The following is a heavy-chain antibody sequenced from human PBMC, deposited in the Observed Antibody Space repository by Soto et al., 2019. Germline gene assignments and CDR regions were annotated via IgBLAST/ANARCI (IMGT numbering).Heavy chain of an antibody. CDR1: GGSISTYY. D-gene: IGHD2-8*01. CDR2: IYYSGTA. V-gene: IGHV4-59*08. J-gene: IGHJ4*02. CDR3: ARGGHCTDGVCSALDY. Sequence: QVQLQESGPGLVKPSETLSLTCTVSGGSISTYYWSWIRQPPGKGLEWIGYIYYSGTASYNPSLKSRVTISLDTSKKKFSLKLSSVPAADTAGYYCARGGHCTDGVCSALDYWGQGTLVTVSS.